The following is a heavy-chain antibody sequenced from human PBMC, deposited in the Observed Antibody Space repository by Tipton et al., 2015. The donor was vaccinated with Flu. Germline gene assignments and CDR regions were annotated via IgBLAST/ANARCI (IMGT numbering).Heavy chain of an antibody. CDR2: ISYNARNI. CDR1: GFTFSDYY. D-gene: IGHD3-10*01. J-gene: IGHJ3*01. Sequence: SLRLSCAASGFTFSDYYMSWIRQAPGKGLEWVAFISYNARNIYYADSVKGHFTISRDNSKNTVFLQMNSLRPEDTAVYYCAREPAPIGSPENDAFDVWGQGTRVTVSS. V-gene: IGHV3-30*03. CDR3: AREPAPIGSPENDAFDV.